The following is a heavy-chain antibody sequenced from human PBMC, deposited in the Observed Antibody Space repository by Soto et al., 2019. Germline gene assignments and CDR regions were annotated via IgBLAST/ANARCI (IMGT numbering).Heavy chain of an antibody. D-gene: IGHD6-13*01. V-gene: IGHV4-59*01. CDR3: ARTLDRSSWYLAMDV. CDR1: GGAISRSY. J-gene: IGHJ6*02. CDR2: TYYSGST. Sequence: SETLSLTWSVSGGAISRSYWRWIRQPPGKGLEWIGFTYYSGSTNYNPSPKSRVTISVDTSMHQFSLKLSSVTAADTAVYYCARTLDRSSWYLAMDVWGPGTTVTVSS.